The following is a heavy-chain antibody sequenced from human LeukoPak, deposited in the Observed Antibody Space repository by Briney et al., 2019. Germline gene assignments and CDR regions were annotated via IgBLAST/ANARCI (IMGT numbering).Heavy chain of an antibody. J-gene: IGHJ4*02. CDR2: IYYSGIT. CDR3: ARVGGGTIDY. CDR1: GSSISGDDYY. D-gene: IGHD1-14*01. Sequence: SETLSLTCSVSGSSISGDDYYWGWIRQPPGKALEWIGYIYYSGITFYNPSLKSRVTISVDTSQNQFSLKLTSVTAADTAVYYCARVGGGTIDYWGQGTLVTVSS. V-gene: IGHV4-30-4*01.